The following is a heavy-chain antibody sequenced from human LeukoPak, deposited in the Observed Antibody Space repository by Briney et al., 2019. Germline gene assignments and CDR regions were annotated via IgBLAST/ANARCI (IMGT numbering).Heavy chain of an antibody. CDR2: IYYSGSS. J-gene: IGHJ4*02. CDR3: ARTDYGSGSQYYFDY. Sequence: SETLSLTCTVSGGSIRSTSYYWGWIRQPPGKGLEWIGSIYYSGSSYYNPSLKSRVTISVDTSKNQFSLKLSSVTAADTAVYYCARTDYGSGSQYYFDYWGQGTLVTVSS. D-gene: IGHD3-10*01. CDR1: GGSIRSTSYY. V-gene: IGHV4-39*07.